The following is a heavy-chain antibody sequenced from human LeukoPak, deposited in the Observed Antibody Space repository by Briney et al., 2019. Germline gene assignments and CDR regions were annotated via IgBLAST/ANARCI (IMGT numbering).Heavy chain of an antibody. CDR3: ARVAIGAYYDSSGHFDY. Sequence: GGSLRLSCAASGFTFSSYEMNWVRQAPGKGLELVSYISSSGSTIYYADSVKGRFTISRDNAKNSLYLQMNSLRAEDTAVYYCARVAIGAYYDSSGHFDYWGQGTLVTVSS. D-gene: IGHD3-22*01. J-gene: IGHJ4*02. CDR2: ISSSGSTI. V-gene: IGHV3-48*03. CDR1: GFTFSSYE.